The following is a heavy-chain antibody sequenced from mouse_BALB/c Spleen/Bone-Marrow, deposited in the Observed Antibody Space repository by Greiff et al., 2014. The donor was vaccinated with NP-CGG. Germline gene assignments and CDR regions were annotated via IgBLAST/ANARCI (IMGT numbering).Heavy chain of an antibody. CDR1: GYTFTSYW. CDR2: INPSTGYT. V-gene: IGHV1-7*01. CDR3: ATGYYSDY. J-gene: IGHJ2*01. D-gene: IGHD4-1*01. Sequence: VQLQQSGAELAKPGASVKMSCKASGYTFTSYWMHWVKQRPGQGLEWIGYINPSTGYTEYNQKFKDKATLTADKSSSTAYMQLSSLTSEDSAVYYCATGYYSDYWGQGTTLTVSS.